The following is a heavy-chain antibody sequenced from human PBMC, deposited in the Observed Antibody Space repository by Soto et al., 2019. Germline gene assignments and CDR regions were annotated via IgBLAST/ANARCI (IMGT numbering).Heavy chain of an antibody. D-gene: IGHD6-25*01. CDR1: GGSISSSSYY. V-gene: IGHV4-39*01. J-gene: IGHJ6*02. CDR3: ARPRGRGLYYGMDV. CDR2: IYYSGST. Sequence: KPSESLSLTCTVSGGSISSSSYYWGWIRQPPGKGLEWIGSIYYSGSTYYNPSLKSRVTISVDTSKNQFSLKLSSATAADTAVYYCARPRGRGLYYGMDVWGQGTTVTVSS.